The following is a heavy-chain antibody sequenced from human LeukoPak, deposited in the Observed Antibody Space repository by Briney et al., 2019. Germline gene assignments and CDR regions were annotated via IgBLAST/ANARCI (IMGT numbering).Heavy chain of an antibody. Sequence: ASVKVSCKASGYTFTGYYLHWVRQAPGQGLEWMGWINPNSGSTNYAQKFQSRVTMTRDTSITTAYMELSGLRSDDTAVYYCARDVNSDAYWGQGTPACVSS. D-gene: IGHD5-24*01. V-gene: IGHV1-2*02. J-gene: IGHJ4*02. CDR1: GYTFTGYY. CDR2: INPNSGST. CDR3: ARDVNSDAY.